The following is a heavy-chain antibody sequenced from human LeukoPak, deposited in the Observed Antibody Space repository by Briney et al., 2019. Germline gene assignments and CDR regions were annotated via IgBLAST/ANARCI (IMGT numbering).Heavy chain of an antibody. CDR1: GFTFSTYA. D-gene: IGHD5-12*01. CDR2: ISSDGRNE. V-gene: IGHV3-30*04. J-gene: IGHJ4*02. Sequence: GGSLRLSCAASGFTFSTYAMHWVRQAPGKGLEWVAVISSDGRNEFYADSVKGRFTISRDNAKNSLYLQMNSLRAEDTAVYYCASESGGYGETFDYWGQGTLVTVSS. CDR3: ASESGGYGETFDY.